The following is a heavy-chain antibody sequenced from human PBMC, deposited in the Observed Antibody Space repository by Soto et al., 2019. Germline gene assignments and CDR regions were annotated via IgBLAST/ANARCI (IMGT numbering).Heavy chain of an antibody. J-gene: IGHJ4*02. CDR3: ALYGSGSNFDY. D-gene: IGHD3-10*01. CDR1: GYTFTSYY. V-gene: IGHV1-46*01. Sequence: QVQLVQSGAEVKKPGASVKVSCKASGYTFTSYYMHWVRQAPGQGLEWMGIINPSGGSTSYAQKFQGRVTMNRDTSTNTVYMELSSLRSEDTAVYYCALYGSGSNFDYWGQGTLVTVSS. CDR2: INPSGGST.